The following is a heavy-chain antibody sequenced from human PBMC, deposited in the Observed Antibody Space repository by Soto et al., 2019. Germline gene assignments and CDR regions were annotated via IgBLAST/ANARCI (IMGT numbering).Heavy chain of an antibody. J-gene: IGHJ5*01. D-gene: IGHD6-19*01. Sequence: QVQLVQSGTEVKKPGASVKVSCKASGYTFTNYGITWVRQVPGQGLEWVGWIVTYNGNTNSEQKLQGRVTMTTDTSTSTAYMELRSLRSDDTAVYYCARGPQSTGWRGKWFDSWGQGTLVTVSS. CDR1: GYTFTNYG. CDR2: IVTYNGNT. CDR3: ARGPQSTGWRGKWFDS. V-gene: IGHV1-18*01.